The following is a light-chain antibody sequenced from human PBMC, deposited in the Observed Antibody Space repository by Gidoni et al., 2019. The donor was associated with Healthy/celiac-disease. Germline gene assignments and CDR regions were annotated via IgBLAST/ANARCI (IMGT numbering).Light chain of an antibody. CDR3: NSRDSSGNPYV. CDR1: SLRSYY. Sequence: SSELTQEPAVSVALGQTVRITCQGDSLRSYYASWYQQKPGQAPVLVIYGKNNRPSGIPDRFSGSSSGNTASLTITGAQAEDEADYYCNSRDSSGNPYVFGTGTKVTVL. V-gene: IGLV3-19*01. J-gene: IGLJ1*01. CDR2: GKN.